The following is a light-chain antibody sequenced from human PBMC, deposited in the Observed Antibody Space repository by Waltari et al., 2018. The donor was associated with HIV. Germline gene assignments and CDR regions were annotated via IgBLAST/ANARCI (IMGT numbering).Light chain of an antibody. V-gene: IGLV3-27*01. CDR2: KDT. Sequence: SYELTHPSSVSVSPGQTARITCSGSALPKKYARGFQQKPGQAPILVIYKDTERPSGIPERFSGASSGTTVTLTISGAQVEDEADYFCYSAADKNVLVGGGTKLTVL. CDR3: YSAADKNVL. J-gene: IGLJ2*01. CDR1: ALPKKY.